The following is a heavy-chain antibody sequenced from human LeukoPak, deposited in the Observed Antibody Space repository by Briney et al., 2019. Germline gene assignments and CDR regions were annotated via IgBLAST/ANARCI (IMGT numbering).Heavy chain of an antibody. Sequence: GESLKISCKGSGYSFTSYWIGWVRQMPGKGLEWMGMIYPGDSDTRYSPSFQGQVTISADKSISTAYLQWSSLKASDTAMYYCARHPLLLWFGELLGFDYWGQGTLVTVSS. J-gene: IGHJ4*02. CDR2: IYPGDSDT. V-gene: IGHV5-51*01. CDR1: GYSFTSYW. D-gene: IGHD3-10*01. CDR3: ARHPLLLWFGELLGFDY.